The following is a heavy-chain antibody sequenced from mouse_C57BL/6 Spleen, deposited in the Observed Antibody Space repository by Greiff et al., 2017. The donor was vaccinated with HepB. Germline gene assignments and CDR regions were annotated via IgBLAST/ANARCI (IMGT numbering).Heavy chain of an antibody. Sequence: EVMLVESGGGLVKPGGSLKLSCAASGFTFSSYAMSWVRQTPEKRLEWVATISDGGSYTYYPDNVKGRFTISRDNAKNNRYLQMSHLKSEDTAMYYCAREDDYGAYWGQGTLVTVSA. V-gene: IGHV5-4*01. D-gene: IGHD2-4*01. CDR3: AREDDYGAY. J-gene: IGHJ3*01. CDR2: ISDGGSYT. CDR1: GFTFSSYA.